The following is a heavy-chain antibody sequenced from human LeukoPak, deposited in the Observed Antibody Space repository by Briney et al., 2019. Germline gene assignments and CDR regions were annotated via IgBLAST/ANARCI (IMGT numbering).Heavy chain of an antibody. J-gene: IGHJ4*02. V-gene: IGHV4-61*01. CDR2: VYYSGST. Sequence: SQTLSLTCTVSGGSISSGSYYWTWIRQPPGKGLEWIGYVYYSGSTNYNPSLKSRVTISVDTSKSQFSLKLSSVTAADTAVYYCARTSPYSSSCWDYWGQGTLVTVSS. CDR1: GGSISSGSYY. CDR3: ARTSPYSSSCWDY. D-gene: IGHD6-13*01.